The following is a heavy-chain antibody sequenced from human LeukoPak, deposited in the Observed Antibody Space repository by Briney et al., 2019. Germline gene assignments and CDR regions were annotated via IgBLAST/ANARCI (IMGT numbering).Heavy chain of an antibody. J-gene: IGHJ6*04. CDR3: AKDRGGSGSYEMDV. CDR2: IRYDGSNK. D-gene: IGHD3-10*01. Sequence: GGSLRLSCAASGFTSSSYGMHWVRQAPGKGLEWVAFIRYDGSNKYYADSVKGRFTISRDNSKNTLYLQMNSLRAEDTAVYYCAKDRGGSGSYEMDVWGKGTTVTISS. V-gene: IGHV3-30*02. CDR1: GFTSSSYG.